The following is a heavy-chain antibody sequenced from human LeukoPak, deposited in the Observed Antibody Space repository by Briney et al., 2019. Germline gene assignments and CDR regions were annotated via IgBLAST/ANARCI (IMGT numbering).Heavy chain of an antibody. D-gene: IGHD6-19*01. Sequence: GGSLRLSCAASGFTFSSYVMHWVRQAPGKGLEWVAVISYDGSNKYYADSVKGRFTISRDNSKNTLYLQMNSLRAEDTAVYYCAKDIGQWLAEEDYWGQGTLVTVSS. CDR2: ISYDGSNK. CDR1: GFTFSSYV. J-gene: IGHJ4*02. CDR3: AKDIGQWLAEEDY. V-gene: IGHV3-30*18.